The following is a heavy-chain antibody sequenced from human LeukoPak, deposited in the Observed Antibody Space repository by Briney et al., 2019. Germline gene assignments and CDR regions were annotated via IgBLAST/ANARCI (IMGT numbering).Heavy chain of an antibody. Sequence: TPSETLSLTCTVSGGSISSYYWSWLRQPPGKGLEWIGYIYYSGSTNYNPSLKSRVTISVDTSKNQFSLKLSSVTAADTAVYYFARALGGMIVPQGWFDPWGQGTLVTVSS. CDR1: GGSISSYY. J-gene: IGHJ5*02. V-gene: IGHV4-59*08. CDR3: ARALGGMIVPQGWFDP. D-gene: IGHD3-22*01. CDR2: IYYSGST.